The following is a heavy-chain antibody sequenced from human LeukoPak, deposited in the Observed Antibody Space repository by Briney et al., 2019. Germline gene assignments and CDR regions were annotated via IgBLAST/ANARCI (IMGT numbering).Heavy chain of an antibody. V-gene: IGHV4-4*07. CDR3: ARVEVEMATRVSWFDP. CDR1: GGSMSNYY. CDR2: IYTSGST. J-gene: IGHJ5*02. D-gene: IGHD5-24*01. Sequence: SETLSLTCTVSGGSMSNYYWNWIRQPAGKGLEWIGRIYTSGSTNYNPSLKSRVTMSVDTSKNQFSLKLSSVTAADTAVYYCARVEVEMATRVSWFDPWGQGTLVTVSS.